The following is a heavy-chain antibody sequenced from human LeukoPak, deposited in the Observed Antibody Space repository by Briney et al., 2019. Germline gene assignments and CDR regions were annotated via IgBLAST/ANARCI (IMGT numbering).Heavy chain of an antibody. CDR2: ISYNGGST. Sequence: GSLRLSFAVSGIPLSKYGMRWGRPAPGKGLEWGAGISYNGGSTNDPESVKGRFTISRDNPKNTLYLQMNSLRVEDTAVYFCAKRGVVIRVILVGFHKQAYYFDSWGQGALVTVSS. V-gene: IGHV3-23*01. CDR3: AKRGVVIRVILVGFHKQAYYFDS. J-gene: IGHJ4*02. CDR1: GIPLSKYG. D-gene: IGHD3-22*01.